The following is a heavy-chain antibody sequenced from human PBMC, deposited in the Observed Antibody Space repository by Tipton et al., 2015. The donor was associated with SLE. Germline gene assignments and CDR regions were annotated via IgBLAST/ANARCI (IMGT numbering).Heavy chain of an antibody. V-gene: IGHV4-39*07. J-gene: IGHJ2*01. Sequence: TLSLTCTVSGGSIETGSYYWAWIRQPAGKGLEWIGDIYHTGSSDYNPSLKSRVSMSVDTSNNQFSLKIKSVTAADTAVYYCARAGYCSTTSCHWYFDLWGRGTLVTVSS. CDR1: GGSIETGSYY. CDR3: ARAGYCSTTSCHWYFDL. D-gene: IGHD2-2*01. CDR2: IYHTGSS.